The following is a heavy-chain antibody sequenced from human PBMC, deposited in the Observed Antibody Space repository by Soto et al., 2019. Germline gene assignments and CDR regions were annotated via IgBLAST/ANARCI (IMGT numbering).Heavy chain of an antibody. J-gene: IGHJ1*01. CDR3: ARIDSSGGLDS. CDR2: VYYRGRT. CDR1: GGSVSSSSYY. D-gene: IGHD3-22*01. V-gene: IGHV4-39*02. Sequence: QLQLQESGPGLVEPSETLSLTCIVSGGSVSSSSYYWGWIRQPPGKGLEWIGSVYYRGRTYYSPSFESRVTMSVDMSKNHFSLSLSSVTAADTAVYYCARIDSSGGLDSWGQGILVTVSS.